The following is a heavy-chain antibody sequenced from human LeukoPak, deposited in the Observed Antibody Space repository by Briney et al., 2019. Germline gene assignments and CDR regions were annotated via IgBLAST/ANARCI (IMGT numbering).Heavy chain of an antibody. J-gene: IGHJ4*02. D-gene: IGHD2-15*01. CDR2: IYHSGST. CDR1: GGSISSSNW. V-gene: IGHV4-4*02. Sequence: SGTLSLTCAVSGGSISSSNWWSWVRPPPGKGLEWIGEIYHSGSTNYNPSLKSRVTISVDKSKNQFSLKLSSVTAADTAVYYCARLKGYCSGGSCPFDYWGQGTLVTVSS. CDR3: ARLKGYCSGGSCPFDY.